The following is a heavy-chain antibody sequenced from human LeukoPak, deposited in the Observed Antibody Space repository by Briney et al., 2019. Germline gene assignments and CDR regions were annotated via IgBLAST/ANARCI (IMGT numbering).Heavy chain of an antibody. CDR2: VSASGGST. V-gene: IGHV3-23*01. CDR3: ATPQGDF. Sequence: GGSLRLSCVGSGFTFDNYAMSWVRQAPGKGLEWVSAVSASGGSTYYADSVKGRFTISKDNSRNTLSLQMNRLRDDDTAVYYCATPQGDFWGQGTLVTVSS. J-gene: IGHJ4*02. CDR1: GFTFDNYA.